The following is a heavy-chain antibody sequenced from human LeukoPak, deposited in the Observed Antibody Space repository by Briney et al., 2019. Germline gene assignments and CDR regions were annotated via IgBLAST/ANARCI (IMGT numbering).Heavy chain of an antibody. V-gene: IGHV3-7*01. Sequence: PGGSLRLSCAASGFTFSSSAMSWVRQVPGKGLEWVANIKQDGSEKYYVDSVKGRFTISRDNAKNSVYLQMNSPRAEDTAVYYCARKWYGMDVWGQGTTVTVSS. CDR3: ARKWYGMDV. CDR2: IKQDGSEK. J-gene: IGHJ6*02. CDR1: GFTFSSSA. D-gene: IGHD2-8*01.